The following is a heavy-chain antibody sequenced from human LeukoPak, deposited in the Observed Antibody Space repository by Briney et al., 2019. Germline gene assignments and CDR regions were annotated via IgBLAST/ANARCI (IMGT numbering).Heavy chain of an antibody. V-gene: IGHV4-39*01. CDR2: IYYSGST. D-gene: IGHD6-19*01. J-gene: IGHJ3*02. CDR3: ARAVTGIAVAGTHAFDI. Sequence: SETLSLTCTVSGGSISSSSYYWGWIRQPPGKGLEWIGSIYYSGSTYYNPSLKSRVTISVDTSKNQFSLKLSSVTAADTAVYYCARAVTGIAVAGTHAFDIWGQGTMVTVSS. CDR1: GGSISSSSYY.